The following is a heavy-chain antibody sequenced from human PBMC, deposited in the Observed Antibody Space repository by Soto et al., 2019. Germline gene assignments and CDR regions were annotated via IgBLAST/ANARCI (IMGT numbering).Heavy chain of an antibody. V-gene: IGHV3-48*01. CDR2: ISSSSSTI. Sequence: GGSLRLSCAASGFTFSSYSMNWVRQAPGKGLEWVSYISSSSSTIYCADSVKGRFTISRDNAKNSLYLQMNSLRAEDTAVYYCASFVGGYLVDVFDIWGQGTMVTVSS. CDR3: ASFVGGYLVDVFDI. J-gene: IGHJ3*02. CDR1: GFTFSSYS. D-gene: IGHD5-12*01.